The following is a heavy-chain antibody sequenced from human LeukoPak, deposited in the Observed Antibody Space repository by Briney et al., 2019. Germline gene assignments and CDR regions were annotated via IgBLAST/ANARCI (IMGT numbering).Heavy chain of an antibody. D-gene: IGHD2-2*01. CDR1: GGTFSSYA. V-gene: IGHV1-69*13. J-gene: IGHJ5*02. Sequence: GASVKVSCKASGGTFSSYAISWVRQAPGQGPEWMGGIIPIFGTANYAQKFQGRVTITADESTSTAYMELSSLRSEDTAVYYCAREDQLKNWFDPWGQGTLVTVSS. CDR3: AREDQLKNWFDP. CDR2: IIPIFGTA.